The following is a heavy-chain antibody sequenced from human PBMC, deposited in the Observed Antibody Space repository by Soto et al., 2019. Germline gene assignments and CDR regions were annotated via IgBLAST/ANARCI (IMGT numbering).Heavy chain of an antibody. D-gene: IGHD2-21*01. CDR3: TTGDVAWY. CDR2: FKSKTDGGTT. CDR1: GFTFSNAW. V-gene: IGHV3-15*07. Sequence: EVQLVESGGGLVKPGGSLRLYCAASGFTFSNAWMNWVRQAPGKGLEWVGRFKSKTDGGTTDYAAPVKGRFTISRDDSKNTLYLQMNSLKTEDTAVYYCTTGDVAWYWGQGTLVTVSS. J-gene: IGHJ4*02.